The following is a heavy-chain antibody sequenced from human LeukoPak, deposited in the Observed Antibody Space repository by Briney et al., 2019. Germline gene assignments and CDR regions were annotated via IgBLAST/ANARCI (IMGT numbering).Heavy chain of an antibody. V-gene: IGHV1-2*02. CDR1: GYTFTGYY. J-gene: IGHJ5*02. CDR3: ARDLRSVYNWFDP. CDR2: INPNSGGT. D-gene: IGHD4-17*01. Sequence: ASVKVSCKASGYTFTGYYMHWVRQAPGQGLEWMGWINPNSGGTNYAQKFQGRVTMTRDTSISTAYMELSSLRSEDMAVYYCARDLRSVYNWFDPWGQGTLVTVSS.